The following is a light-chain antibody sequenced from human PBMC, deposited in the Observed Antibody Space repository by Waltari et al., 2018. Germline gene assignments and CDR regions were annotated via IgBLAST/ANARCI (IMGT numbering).Light chain of an antibody. CDR3: QQYNSYSLLT. V-gene: IGKV1-5*03. CDR1: QSISNW. CDR2: KAS. J-gene: IGKJ4*01. Sequence: DIQMTQSPFTLSASVGDRVIITCRASQSISNWLAWYQHKPRKAPKILIYKASTLASGVPSRFSGSGSGTDFSLTISSLQPDDFATYYCQQYNSYSLLTFGGGTKVEIK.